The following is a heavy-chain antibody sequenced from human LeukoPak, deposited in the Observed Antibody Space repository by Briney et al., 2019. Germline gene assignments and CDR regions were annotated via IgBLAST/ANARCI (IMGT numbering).Heavy chain of an antibody. Sequence: GGSLRLSCAASGFTFSSAWMSWVRQAPGKGLEWVGHIESKTDGGTTDYASPVKGRFTISRDDSKNTLFLQMDSLKSEDTAVYYCPTGGQLARMSVYWRQGTLVRLL. CDR1: GFTFSSAW. J-gene: IGHJ4*02. V-gene: IGHV3-15*04. D-gene: IGHD6-13*01. CDR2: IESKTDGGTT. CDR3: PTGGQLARMSVY.